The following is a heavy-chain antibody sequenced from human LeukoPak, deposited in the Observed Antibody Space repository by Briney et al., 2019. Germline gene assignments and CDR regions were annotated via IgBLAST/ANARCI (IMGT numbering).Heavy chain of an antibody. CDR3: AKEEPYNWFDP. CDR1: GFTFSSYA. V-gene: IGHV3-30-3*01. J-gene: IGHJ5*02. Sequence: GGSLRLSCAASGFTFSSYAMHWVRQAPGKGLEWVAVISYDGSNKYYADSVKGRFTISRDNSKSTLFLQMNSLRAEDTAVYYCAKEEPYNWFDPWGQGTLVTVSP. D-gene: IGHD1-14*01. CDR2: ISYDGSNK.